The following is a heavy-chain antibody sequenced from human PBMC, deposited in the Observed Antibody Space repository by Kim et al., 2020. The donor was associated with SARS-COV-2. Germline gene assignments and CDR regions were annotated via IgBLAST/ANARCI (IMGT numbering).Heavy chain of an antibody. CDR2: ITKSSTTT. J-gene: IGHJ3*02. V-gene: IGHV3-48*02. D-gene: IGHD3-16*01. Sequence: GGSLRLSCATSGFTFSAYDMNWVRQAPGKGLEWLSFITKSSTTTYYADSVKGRFTTSRDNAKNSLHLQMNSLKDEDTAVYHCVRDRMGGAFDIWGQGTLV. CDR3: VRDRMGGAFDI. CDR1: GFTFSAYD.